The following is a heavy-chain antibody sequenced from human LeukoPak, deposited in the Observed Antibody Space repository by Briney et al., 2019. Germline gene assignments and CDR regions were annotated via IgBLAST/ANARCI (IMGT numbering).Heavy chain of an antibody. CDR3: AKFLGSSSVVSAFDI. D-gene: IGHD6-13*01. V-gene: IGHV3-53*01. CDR2: IYSGGST. Sequence: PGGSLRLSCAASGFTVSSNYMSWVRQAPGKGLEWVSVIYSGGSTYYADSVKGRFTISRDNSKNTLYLQMNSLRAEDTAVYYCAKFLGSSSVVSAFDIWGQGTMVTVSS. CDR1: GFTVSSNY. J-gene: IGHJ3*02.